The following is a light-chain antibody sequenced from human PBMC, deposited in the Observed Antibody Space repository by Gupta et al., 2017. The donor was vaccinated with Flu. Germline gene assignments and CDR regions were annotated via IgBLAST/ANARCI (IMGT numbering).Light chain of an antibody. V-gene: IGLV2-11*01. Sequence: QSALTQPRSMSGSPGQSVTISCTGTSSDVGGHDYVSWFQQNPGKAPKLMMYDVRKRPSGVPDRFSGSKSGNTASLTISGLQAEDEADYYCCSYSGTYWVFGGGTKLTVL. CDR2: DVR. CDR3: CSYSGTYWV. J-gene: IGLJ3*02. CDR1: SSDVGGHDY.